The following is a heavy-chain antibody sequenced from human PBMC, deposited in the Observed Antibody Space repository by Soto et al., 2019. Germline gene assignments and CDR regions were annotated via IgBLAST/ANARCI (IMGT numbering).Heavy chain of an antibody. V-gene: IGHV3-23*01. CDR2: ISGTGGTT. D-gene: IGHD6-19*01. J-gene: IGHJ4*02. Sequence: GGSLRLSCAASGFTFSSYAMSWVRQAPGKGLEWVSAISGTGGTTYYADSVKGRFTISRDNSKSTLYLQLSSLRPDDTAVYYCVKTAVPGAGGFHYFDYWGQGTLVTVSS. CDR3: VKTAVPGAGGFHYFDY. CDR1: GFTFSSYA.